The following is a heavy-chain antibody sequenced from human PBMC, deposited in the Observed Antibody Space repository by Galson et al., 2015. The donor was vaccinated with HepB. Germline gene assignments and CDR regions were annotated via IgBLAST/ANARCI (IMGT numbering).Heavy chain of an antibody. Sequence: SLRLSCAASGFTFNKYNMNWVRQAPGKGLEWVSYISGTGSSTYYADSVKGRFTISRDNAKNSLYLQMYSLRDEDTAVYYCARVSTGQFDFWGQGTLVTVSS. CDR2: ISGTGSST. J-gene: IGHJ4*02. CDR1: GFTFNKYN. D-gene: IGHD6-19*01. CDR3: ARVSTGQFDF. V-gene: IGHV3-48*02.